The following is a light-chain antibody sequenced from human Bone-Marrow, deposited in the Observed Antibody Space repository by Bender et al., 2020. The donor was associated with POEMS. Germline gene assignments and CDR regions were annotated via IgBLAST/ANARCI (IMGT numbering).Light chain of an antibody. CDR1: GNSNL. V-gene: IGLV2-23*01. Sequence: QSALTQSASVSGSPGQSITISCTGGNSNLVSWYQQHPGKAPKLMIYEGNKRPPGVSNRFSGSKSGNAASLTIAGLQAEDEADYYCSSYAPSSTLIFGGGTKVTVL. CDR3: SSYAPSSTLI. J-gene: IGLJ2*01. CDR2: EGN.